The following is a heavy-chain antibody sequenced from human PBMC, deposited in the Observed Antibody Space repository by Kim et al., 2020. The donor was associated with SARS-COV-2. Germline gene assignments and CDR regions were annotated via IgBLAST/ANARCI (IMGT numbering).Heavy chain of an antibody. J-gene: IGHJ3*02. CDR3: VRVNTALAYGLDI. CDR1: GITFSDHY. CDR2: IRNKANRYST. Sequence: GGSLRLSCAASGITFSDHYMDWVRQAPGKGLEWVGRIRNKANRYSTDYAASVKGRFSISRDDSRNSLYLQMNSLKTADTASYYCVRVNTALAYGLDIWGQGTMVTVSS. D-gene: IGHD4-17*01. V-gene: IGHV3-72*01.